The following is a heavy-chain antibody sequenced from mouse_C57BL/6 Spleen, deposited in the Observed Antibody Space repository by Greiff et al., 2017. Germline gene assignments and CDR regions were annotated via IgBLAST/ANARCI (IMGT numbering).Heavy chain of an antibody. Sequence: QVTLKESGPGILQSSQTLSLTCSFSGFSLSTSGMGVSWIRQPSGKGLEWLAHIYWDDAKRYNPSLKSRLTISKDTSRNQVFLKITSVDTADTATYYCARSAPYYYSSKGSYYYAVDYWGQGTSVTVSS. CDR2: IYWDDAK. D-gene: IGHD1-1*01. J-gene: IGHJ4*01. CDR3: ARSAPYYYSSKGSYYYAVDY. CDR1: GFSLSTSGMG. V-gene: IGHV8-12*01.